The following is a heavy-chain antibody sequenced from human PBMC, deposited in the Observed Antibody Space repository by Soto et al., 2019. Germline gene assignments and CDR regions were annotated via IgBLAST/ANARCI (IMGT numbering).Heavy chain of an antibody. CDR3: AKDLTRQLAYWLDP. J-gene: IGHJ5*02. CDR1: GFSFTGYY. V-gene: IGHV1-2*02. Sequence: SVKVSCKASGFSFTGYYIHWLRQAPGQGLEWMGWINAHSGGTEYAQKFQGRVTLTRDTSIATAYLTLTSLTSDDTALYYCAKDLTRQLAYWLDPCGQGTKVTVYS. D-gene: IGHD6-6*01. CDR2: INAHSGGT.